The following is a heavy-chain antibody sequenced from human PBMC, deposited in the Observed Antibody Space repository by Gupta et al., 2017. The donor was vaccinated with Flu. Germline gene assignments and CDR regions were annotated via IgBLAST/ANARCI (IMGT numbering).Heavy chain of an antibody. V-gene: IGHV3-7*01. CDR3: TRDSAYDKFDY. Sequence: VDSVNGRFTVSRDNAQNSLYLQMNSLRVEDTGIYYCTRDSAYDKFDYLGQGTLVTVSS. D-gene: IGHD3-16*01. J-gene: IGHJ4*02.